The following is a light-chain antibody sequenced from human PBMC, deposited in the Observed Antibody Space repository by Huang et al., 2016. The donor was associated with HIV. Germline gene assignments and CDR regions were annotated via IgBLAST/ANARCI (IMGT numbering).Light chain of an antibody. CDR1: QNLLHNNGNNF. Sequence: DIVMTQSPLSLSVTPGEPASISCRSSQNLLHNNGNNFLDWYLQKPGQSPQLLIYLGSNRAYGVADRCNGSGSGTDFTLKISRVEAEDVGIYYCMQALQIPVTFGGGTKVEIK. J-gene: IGKJ4*01. V-gene: IGKV2-28*01. CDR3: MQALQIPVT. CDR2: LGS.